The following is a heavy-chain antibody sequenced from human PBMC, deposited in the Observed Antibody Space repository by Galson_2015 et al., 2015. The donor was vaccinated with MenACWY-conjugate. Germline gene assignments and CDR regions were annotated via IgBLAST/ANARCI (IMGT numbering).Heavy chain of an antibody. CDR2: IYPGASDT. J-gene: IGHJ4*02. CDR3: ARHRDGYTNDY. Sequence: SGAEVKKPGESLTISCKGSGYTFTTYWIAWVRQMPGKGLEWMGIIYPGASDTRYSPSFQGLVTISADKSITTAYLQWSSLKASDTAIYYCARHRDGYTNDYWGQGTLVTVSS. V-gene: IGHV5-51*01. CDR1: GYTFTTYW. D-gene: IGHD5-24*01.